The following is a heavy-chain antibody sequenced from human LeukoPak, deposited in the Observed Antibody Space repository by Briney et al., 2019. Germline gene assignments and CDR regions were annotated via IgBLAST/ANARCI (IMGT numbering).Heavy chain of an antibody. CDR2: VNHSGST. Sequence: PSETLSLTCAVYGGSFSGYYWSWIRQPPGKGLEWIGEVNHSGSTNYDPSLKSRVTISVDTSKNQFPLKLSSVTAADTAVYYCARAASDYYDSSGYTDLFDYWGQGTLVTVSS. J-gene: IGHJ4*02. CDR3: ARAASDYYDSSGYTDLFDY. D-gene: IGHD3-22*01. CDR1: GGSFSGYY. V-gene: IGHV4-34*01.